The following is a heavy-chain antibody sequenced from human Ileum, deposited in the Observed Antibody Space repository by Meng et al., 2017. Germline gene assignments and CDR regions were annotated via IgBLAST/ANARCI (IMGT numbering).Heavy chain of an antibody. D-gene: IGHD1-1*01. CDR2: MNTDKGNT. J-gene: IGHJ4*02. CDR3: AREGAYNGGDY. Sequence: QVHLVPSGAEVKKPGASVNVSCKASGYTFTTYGISWVRQAPGQGLEWMGWMNTDKGNTNYAQKFQGRVTMTRDTSTSTAYMELRSLRSDDTAVYYCAREGAYNGGDYWGQGTLVTVSS. V-gene: IGHV1-18*01. CDR1: GYTFTTYG.